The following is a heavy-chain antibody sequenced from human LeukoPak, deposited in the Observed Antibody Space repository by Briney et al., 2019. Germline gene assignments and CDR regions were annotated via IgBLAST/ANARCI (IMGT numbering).Heavy chain of an antibody. V-gene: IGHV3-23*01. CDR1: GFTFSNYG. Sequence: GGTLRLSCTASGFTFSNYGMSWVRQAPGKGLEWVSAISGSGGSTYYADSVKGRFTISRDKSKNTLYLQMNSLRAEDAAVYYCAKTDQWLVPYYFDSWGQGTLVTVSS. CDR3: AKTDQWLVPYYFDS. J-gene: IGHJ4*02. CDR2: ISGSGGST. D-gene: IGHD6-19*01.